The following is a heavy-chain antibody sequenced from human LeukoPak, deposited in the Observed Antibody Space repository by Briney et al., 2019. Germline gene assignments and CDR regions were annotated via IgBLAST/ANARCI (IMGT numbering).Heavy chain of an antibody. CDR2: IWYDGSNK. CDR3: AARIVVVPAAIPDY. D-gene: IGHD2-2*01. V-gene: IGHV3-33*08. Sequence: PGGSLRLSCAASGFTFSSYGMHWVRQAPGKGLEWVAVIWYDGSNKYYADSVKGRFTISRDNSKNTLYLQMNSLRAEDTAVYYCAARIVVVPAAIPDYWGQGTLLTVSS. CDR1: GFTFSSYG. J-gene: IGHJ4*02.